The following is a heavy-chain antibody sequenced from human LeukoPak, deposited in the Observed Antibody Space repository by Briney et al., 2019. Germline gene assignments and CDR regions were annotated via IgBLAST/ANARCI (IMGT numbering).Heavy chain of an antibody. CDR3: ARDRSLGAFDI. CDR2: INAGNGNT. Sequence: ASVKVSCKASGYTFTSYAMHWVRQAPGQRLEWMGWINAGNGNTKYSQKFQGRVTITADKSTSTAYMELSSLRSEDTAVYYCARDRSLGAFDIWGQGTMVTVSS. V-gene: IGHV1-3*01. D-gene: IGHD2-15*01. J-gene: IGHJ3*02. CDR1: GYTFTSYA.